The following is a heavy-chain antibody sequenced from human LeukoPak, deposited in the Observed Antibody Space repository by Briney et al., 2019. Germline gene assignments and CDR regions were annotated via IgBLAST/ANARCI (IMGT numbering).Heavy chain of an antibody. J-gene: IGHJ4*02. Sequence: ASVKVSCKASGYTFTSYGISWVRQAPGQGLEWMGIINPSGGSTSYAQKFQGRVTMTRDMSTSTVYMELSSLRSEDTAVYYCARSGALQTYYYGSGRPTPQYYFDYWGQGALVTVSS. D-gene: IGHD3-10*01. CDR1: GYTFTSYG. CDR3: ARSGALQTYYYGSGRPTPQYYFDY. CDR2: INPSGGST. V-gene: IGHV1-46*01.